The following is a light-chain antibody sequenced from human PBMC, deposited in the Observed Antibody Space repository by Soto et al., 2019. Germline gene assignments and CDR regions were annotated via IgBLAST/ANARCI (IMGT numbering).Light chain of an antibody. CDR3: CSYIGSYSYV. CDR2: DVN. CDR1: SSDVGNYNS. V-gene: IGLV2-11*01. J-gene: IGLJ1*01. Sequence: QSVLTQPRSVSGSPGQSVTISCTGTSSDVGNYNSVSWYQHHPGKAPKLMIYDVNKWPSGVPDRFSGSKSGNTASLTISGLQAEDEADYYCCSYIGSYSYVFGTGTRSPS.